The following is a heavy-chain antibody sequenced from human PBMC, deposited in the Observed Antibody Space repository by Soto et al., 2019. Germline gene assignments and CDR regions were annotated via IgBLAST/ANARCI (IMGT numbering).Heavy chain of an antibody. CDR2: ISYDGSNK. CDR3: ARDKYYYGMDV. J-gene: IGHJ6*02. Sequence: QVQLVESGGGVVQPGRSLRLSCAASGFTFSSYAMHWVRQAPGKGLEWVAVISYDGSNKYYADSVKGRFTISRDNSKNTLYLQMNSLRAEDTAVYYWARDKYYYGMDVWGQGTTVTVSS. CDR1: GFTFSSYA. V-gene: IGHV3-30-3*01.